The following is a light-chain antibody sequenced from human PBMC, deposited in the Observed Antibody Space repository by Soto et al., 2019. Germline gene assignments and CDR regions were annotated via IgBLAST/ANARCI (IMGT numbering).Light chain of an antibody. CDR1: QPISNS. Sequence: DIQMTQSPSSLSASVGDRVTITCRASQPISNSLNWYQQKPGKAPKLLIYAASSLQSGVPSRFSGSGSGTDFTLTISSLQPEDFATFYCQQSYSTLMYTFGQGTKLEIK. CDR3: QQSYSTLMYT. V-gene: IGKV1-39*01. CDR2: AAS. J-gene: IGKJ2*01.